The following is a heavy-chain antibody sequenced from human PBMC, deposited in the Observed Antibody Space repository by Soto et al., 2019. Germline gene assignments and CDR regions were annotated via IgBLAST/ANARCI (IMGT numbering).Heavy chain of an antibody. CDR1: GFAFSSYN. CDR2: ITSTGGTA. D-gene: IGHD6-19*01. CDR3: VKESSPHYYYFYGMDV. J-gene: IGHJ6*02. Sequence: LRLSCSASGFAFSSYNMHWVRQAPGDGLERVSTITSTGGTAFYADSVKGRFTISRNNSKNTLYLQMSSLRAEDTAIYYCVKESSPHYYYFYGMDVWGQGTTVTVSS. V-gene: IGHV3-64D*06.